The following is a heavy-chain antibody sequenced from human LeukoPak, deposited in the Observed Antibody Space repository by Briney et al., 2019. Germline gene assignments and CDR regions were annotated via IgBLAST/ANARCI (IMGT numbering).Heavy chain of an antibody. J-gene: IGHJ4*02. V-gene: IGHV3-21*01. CDR2: ISSSSSYI. CDR1: GFTFSSYS. CDR3: ARDPRGHSYGDTFDY. Sequence: GGSLRLSCAASGFTFSSYSMNWVRQAPGNGLEWVSSISSSSSYIYYADSVKGRFTISRDNAKNSLYLQMNSLRAEDTAVYYCARDPRGHSYGDTFDYWGQGTLVTVSS. D-gene: IGHD5-18*01.